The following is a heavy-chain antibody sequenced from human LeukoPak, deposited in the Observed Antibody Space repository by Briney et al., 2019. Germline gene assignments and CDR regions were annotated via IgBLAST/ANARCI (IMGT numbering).Heavy chain of an antibody. J-gene: IGHJ4*02. D-gene: IGHD1-26*01. Sequence: PGGSLRLSCAASGFTFSSYAMSWVRQAPGKGLEWVSGIDGSGRSTYHADSVKGRFTISRDNSKNTLYVQMNSLRAEDTAVYYCAKTPSRVGATYFDYWGQGTLVTVSS. CDR1: GFTFSSYA. CDR3: AKTPSRVGATYFDY. CDR2: IDGSGRST. V-gene: IGHV3-23*01.